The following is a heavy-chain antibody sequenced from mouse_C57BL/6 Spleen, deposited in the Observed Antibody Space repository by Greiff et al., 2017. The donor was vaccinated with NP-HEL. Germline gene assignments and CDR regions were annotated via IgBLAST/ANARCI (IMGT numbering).Heavy chain of an antibody. J-gene: IGHJ3*01. CDR1: GFTFSSYA. CDR2: ISSGGDYI. CDR3: TRDDGYDGASAWFAY. V-gene: IGHV5-9-1*02. Sequence: EVKLMESGEGLVKPGGSLKLSCAASGFTFSSYAMSWVRQTPEKRLEWVAYISSGGDYIYYADTVKGRFTISRDNARNTLYLQMSSLKSEDTAMYYCTRDDGYDGASAWFAYWGQGTLVTVSA. D-gene: IGHD2-2*01.